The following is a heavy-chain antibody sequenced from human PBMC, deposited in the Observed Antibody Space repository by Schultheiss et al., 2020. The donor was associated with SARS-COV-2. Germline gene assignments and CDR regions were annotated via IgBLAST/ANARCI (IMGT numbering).Heavy chain of an antibody. CDR3: ARIVYGENYFDY. CDR1: GFSLSTSGMC. V-gene: IGHV2-70*11. CDR2: IDWDDGK. Sequence: SGPTLVKPTQTLTLTCTFSGFSLSTSGMCVSWIRQPPGKALEWLARIDWDDGKYYSTSLKTRLTISKDTSKNQVVLTMTNLDPVDTATYYCARIVYGENYFDYWGQGTLVTVSS. J-gene: IGHJ4*02. D-gene: IGHD4-17*01.